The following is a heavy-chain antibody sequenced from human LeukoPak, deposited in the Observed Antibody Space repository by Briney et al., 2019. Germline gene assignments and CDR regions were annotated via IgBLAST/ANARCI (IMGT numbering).Heavy chain of an antibody. CDR2: IYYSGSA. CDR1: GGSISNYY. Sequence: PSETLSLTCTVSGGSISNYYWSWIRQPPGKGLEWIGYIYYSGSANYSPSLKSRVTISVDTSKNHFSLKLRSVTAADTAVYYCARGQNYYDSSGYWSYDYYYMDVWGKGTTVTVSS. J-gene: IGHJ6*03. D-gene: IGHD3-22*01. CDR3: ARGQNYYDSSGYWSYDYYYMDV. V-gene: IGHV4-59*12.